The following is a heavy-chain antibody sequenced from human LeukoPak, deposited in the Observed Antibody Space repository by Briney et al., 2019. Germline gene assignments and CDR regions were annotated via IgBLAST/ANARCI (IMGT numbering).Heavy chain of an antibody. CDR2: INWNGGST. J-gene: IGHJ6*03. V-gene: IGHV3-20*04. CDR1: GFTFDDYG. D-gene: IGHD3-10*01. CDR3: AKGTMLRGLIILNFYYYMDV. Sequence: GGSLRLSCAASGFTFDDYGMSWVRQAPGKGLEWVSGINWNGGSTGYADSVKGRFTISRDNSKNTLYLQMNSLRAEDTAVYFCAKGTMLRGLIILNFYYYMDVWGKGTTVTVSS.